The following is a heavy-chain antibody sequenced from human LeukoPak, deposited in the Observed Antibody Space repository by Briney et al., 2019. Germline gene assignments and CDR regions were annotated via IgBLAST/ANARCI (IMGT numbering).Heavy chain of an antibody. CDR3: AALGWELPFDY. V-gene: IGHV4-59*01. CDR1: GGSISTYY. CDR2: IYYSGST. J-gene: IGHJ4*02. D-gene: IGHD1-26*01. Sequence: SETLSLTCTVSGGSISTYYWSWIRQPPGKGLEWIGYIYYSGSTNYNPSLKSRVTISVDTSKNQFSLKLSSVTAADTAVYYCAALGWELPFDYWGQGTLVTVSS.